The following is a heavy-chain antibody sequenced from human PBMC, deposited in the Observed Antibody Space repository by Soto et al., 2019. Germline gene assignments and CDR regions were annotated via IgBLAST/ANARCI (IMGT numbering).Heavy chain of an antibody. J-gene: IGHJ4*02. V-gene: IGHV4-31*03. Sequence: QVQLQESGPGLVKPSQTLSLTCTVSGGSISSGGYYWSWIRQHPGKGLEWIGYIYYSGSTYYNPSLKSRVXXXVXXPKNQFSLKLSSVTAADTAVYYCARWPQLEPRFDYWGQGTLVTVSS. D-gene: IGHD1-1*01. CDR2: IYYSGST. CDR3: ARWPQLEPRFDY. CDR1: GGSISSGGYY.